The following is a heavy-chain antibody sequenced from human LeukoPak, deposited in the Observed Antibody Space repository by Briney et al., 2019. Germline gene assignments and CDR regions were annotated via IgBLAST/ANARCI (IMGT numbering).Heavy chain of an antibody. V-gene: IGHV4-59*01. D-gene: IGHD3-10*01. CDR2: IYYAMIA. CDR1: VDSNSLYH. CDR3: ARHGTYYSGPHHFDH. Sequence: SETLSLTRTFSVDSNSLYHWSWIRHSPGKGLEWRVYIYYAMIAKFNTSLKSRVTISIETSKHQISLKLNSVTTADTAVYFCARHGTYYSGPHHFDHWGQGTLVTVS. J-gene: IGHJ4*02.